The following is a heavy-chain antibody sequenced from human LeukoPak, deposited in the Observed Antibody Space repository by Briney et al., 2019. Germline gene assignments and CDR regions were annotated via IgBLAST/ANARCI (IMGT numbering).Heavy chain of an antibody. Sequence: SQTLSLTCTVSGGSISSGNNYWSWIRQPAGKGLEWIGRISTSGSTNYNPSLRSRVTISGNTSKNQFSLNLISMTAADTAVYYCAREPHCRSASCYSGSFDIWGQGTMVTVSS. D-gene: IGHD2-2*01. CDR2: ISTSGST. CDR3: AREPHCRSASCYSGSFDI. J-gene: IGHJ3*02. V-gene: IGHV4-61*02. CDR1: GGSISSGNNY.